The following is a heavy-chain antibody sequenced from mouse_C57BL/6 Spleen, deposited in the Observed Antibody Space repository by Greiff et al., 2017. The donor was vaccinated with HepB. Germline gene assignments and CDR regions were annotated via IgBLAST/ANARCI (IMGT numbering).Heavy chain of an antibody. CDR1: GYSITSGYD. CDR2: ISYSGST. CDR3: ARGAQGYYFDY. D-gene: IGHD3-2*02. V-gene: IGHV3-1*01. J-gene: IGHJ2*01. Sequence: EVKLLESGPGMVKPSQSLSLTCTVTGYSITSGYDWHWIRHFPGNKLEWMGYISYSGSTNYNPSLKSRISITHDTSKNHFFLKLNSVTTEDTATYYCARGAQGYYFDYWGQGTTLTVSS.